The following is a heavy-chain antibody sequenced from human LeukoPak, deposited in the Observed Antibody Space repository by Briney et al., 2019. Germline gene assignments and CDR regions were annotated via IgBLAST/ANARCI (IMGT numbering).Heavy chain of an antibody. D-gene: IGHD2-2*02. CDR2: FDPEDGET. CDR1: GYTLTELS. CDR3: ATPPPGYCSSTSWYMGFDP. Sequence: ASVKVSCKVSGYTLTELSMHWVRQAPGKGLEWIGGFDPEDGETIYAQKFQGRVTMTEDTSTDTAYMELSSLRSEDTAVYYCATPPPGYCSSTSWYMGFDPWGQGTLVTVSS. V-gene: IGHV1-24*01. J-gene: IGHJ5*02.